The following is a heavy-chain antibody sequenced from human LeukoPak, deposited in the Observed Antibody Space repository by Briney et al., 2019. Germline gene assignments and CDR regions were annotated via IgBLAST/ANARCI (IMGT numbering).Heavy chain of an antibody. V-gene: IGHV4-59*01. CDR3: ARGRYDILTGRYYYYYYMDV. CDR2: IYYSGST. CDR1: GGSISSYY. Sequence: SETLSLTCTVSGGSISSYYWSWIRQPPGKGLEWIGYIYYSGSTNYNPSLKSRVTISVDTSKNQFSLKLSSVTAADTAVYYCARGRYDILTGRYYYYYYMDVWGKGTTVTISS. D-gene: IGHD3-9*01. J-gene: IGHJ6*03.